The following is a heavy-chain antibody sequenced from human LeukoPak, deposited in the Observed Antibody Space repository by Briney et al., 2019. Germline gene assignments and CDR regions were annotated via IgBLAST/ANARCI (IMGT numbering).Heavy chain of an antibody. J-gene: IGHJ5*01. D-gene: IGHD5-12*01. V-gene: IGHV3-11*01. CDR1: GFTFSDYY. Sequence: GGSLRLSCAASGFTFSDYYMSWIRQAPGKGLEWVSYISSRGSGGRTYYADSVKGRFTISRDDSKNTLYLQINSVRAEDTAVYYCSRAYGGYWYDFWGQGTLVTVSS. CDR3: SRAYGGYWYDF. CDR2: ISSRGSGGRT.